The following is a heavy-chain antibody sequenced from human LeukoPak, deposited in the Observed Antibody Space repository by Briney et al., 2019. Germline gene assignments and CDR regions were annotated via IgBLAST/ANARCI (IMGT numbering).Heavy chain of an antibody. CDR2: IKGDGSST. CDR3: ARGIPNSYGKDY. D-gene: IGHD3-16*01. V-gene: IGHV3-74*01. CDR1: GFTFSSHW. J-gene: IGHJ4*02. Sequence: GGSLRLSCTASGFTFSSHWMHWVRQAPGKGLVWVSRIKGDGSSTSYADSVKGRVTISRDNAKNTVYLQMNSLRGEDTAVYYCARGIPNSYGKDYWGQGTLVTVSS.